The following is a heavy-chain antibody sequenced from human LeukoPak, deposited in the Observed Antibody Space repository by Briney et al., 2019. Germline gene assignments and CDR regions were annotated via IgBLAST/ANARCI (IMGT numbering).Heavy chain of an antibody. Sequence: GGSLTVSCAASGFTFSTYDRHWVRQATGKGLEWVSTIGTAGDTYYLDSVKGRFTISRQNAKNSLYLQMNSLRAGDTAIYYCTREGANDAYDIWGQVAMVSVSS. CDR2: IGTAGDT. J-gene: IGHJ3*02. CDR1: GFTFSTYD. CDR3: TREGANDAYDI. D-gene: IGHD4/OR15-4a*01. V-gene: IGHV3-13*04.